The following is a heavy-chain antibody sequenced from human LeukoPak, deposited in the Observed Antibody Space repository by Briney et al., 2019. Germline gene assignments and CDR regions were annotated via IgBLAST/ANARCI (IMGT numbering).Heavy chain of an antibody. CDR2: LSRTSRTPTYG. Sequence: GGSLRLSCAASGFTFSAYSMNWVRQTPGKGLEWVSSLSRTSRTPTYGYYADSVKGRFTISRDNSKNTLYLQMNSLRAEDTAVYYCAKPGKTGYSGYEGSIDYWGQGTLVTVSS. J-gene: IGHJ4*02. D-gene: IGHD5-12*01. CDR1: GFTFSAYS. CDR3: AKPGKTGYSGYEGSIDY. V-gene: IGHV3-21*01.